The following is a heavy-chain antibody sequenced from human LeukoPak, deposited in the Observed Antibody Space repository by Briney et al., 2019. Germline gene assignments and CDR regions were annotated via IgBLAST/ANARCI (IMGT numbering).Heavy chain of an antibody. CDR3: AALDHGHDY. CDR1: GFTFDDYA. CDR2: ISWNSGSI. Sequence: PGRSLRLSCAASGFTFDDYAMHWVRQAPGKGLEWVSGISWNSGSIGYADSVKGRFTISRDNAKNTLYLQMNSLRAEDTATYYCAALDHGHDYWGQGTLVSVST. J-gene: IGHJ4*02. V-gene: IGHV3-9*01.